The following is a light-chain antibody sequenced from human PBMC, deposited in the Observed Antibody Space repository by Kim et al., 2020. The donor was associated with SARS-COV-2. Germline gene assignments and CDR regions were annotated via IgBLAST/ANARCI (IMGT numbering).Light chain of an antibody. CDR2: RVS. CDR1: NLGDIY. V-gene: IGLV3-1*01. Sequence: SYELTQPPSLSVAPGQTANITCFGDNLGDIYSAWYLQRSGQPPGLAIYRVSKRPSGILEDFPASNPGNKPTLPITGIQPLVEVDYNCQGWDRGKIGLGGG. J-gene: IGLJ2*01. CDR3: QGWDRGKIG.